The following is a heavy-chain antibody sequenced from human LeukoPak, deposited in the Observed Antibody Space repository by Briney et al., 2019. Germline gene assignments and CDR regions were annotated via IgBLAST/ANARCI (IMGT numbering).Heavy chain of an antibody. CDR1: GFTFDDYG. V-gene: IGHV3-20*04. Sequence: PGGSLRLSCAASGFTFDDYGMSWVRQAPGKGLEWVSGTNWNGGSTGYTDSVKGRFTISRDNSKNTLYLQMNSLRAEDAAVYYCAKAPYYYDSSGYLGHNWFDPWGQGTLVTVSS. CDR3: AKAPYYYDSSGYLGHNWFDP. CDR2: TNWNGGST. J-gene: IGHJ5*02. D-gene: IGHD3-22*01.